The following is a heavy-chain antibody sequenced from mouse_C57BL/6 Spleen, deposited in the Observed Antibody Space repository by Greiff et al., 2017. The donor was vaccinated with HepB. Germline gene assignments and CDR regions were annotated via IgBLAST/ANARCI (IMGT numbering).Heavy chain of an antibody. V-gene: IGHV5-6*01. CDR1: GFTFSSYG. D-gene: IGHD4-1*02. CDR2: ISSGGSYT. CDR3: AKTGLSTGTGYYLDY. J-gene: IGHJ2*01. Sequence: EVKVVESGGDLVKPGGSLKLSCAASGFTFSSYGMSWVRQTPDKRLEWVATISSGGSYTYYPDSVKGRFTISRDNAKNTLYLQMSSLKSEDTAMYYCAKTGLSTGTGYYLDYWGQGTTRTVSS.